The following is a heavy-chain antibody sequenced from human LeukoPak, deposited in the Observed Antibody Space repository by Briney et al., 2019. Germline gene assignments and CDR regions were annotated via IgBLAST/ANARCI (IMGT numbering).Heavy chain of an antibody. CDR3: ARELAVAGYYYYYMDV. J-gene: IGHJ6*03. D-gene: IGHD6-19*01. CDR1: GGTFSSYA. CDR2: IIPIFGTA. Sequence: GASVKVSCKASGGTFSSYAISWVRQAPGQGLEWMGGIIPIFGTANYAQKFQGRVTITADESTSIAYMELSSLRSDDTSVYYCARELAVAGYYYYYMDVWGKGTTVTISS. V-gene: IGHV1-69*13.